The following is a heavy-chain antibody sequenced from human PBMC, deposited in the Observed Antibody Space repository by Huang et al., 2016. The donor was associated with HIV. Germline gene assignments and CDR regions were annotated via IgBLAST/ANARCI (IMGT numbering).Heavy chain of an antibody. CDR3: ARSGMGNYGDYSNWYFDL. V-gene: IGHV1-18*01. J-gene: IGHJ2*01. CDR2: ISAYNGNT. CDR1: GYTFTSYG. Sequence: QVQLVQSGADVKKPGASVKVSCKASGYTFTSYGISWGRQAPGQGLEWMGWISAYNGNTDYAQKLQGRVTMTTDTSTNTAYMELRSLRSDDTAMYYCARSGMGNYGDYSNWYFDLWGRGTLVTVSS. D-gene: IGHD4-17*01.